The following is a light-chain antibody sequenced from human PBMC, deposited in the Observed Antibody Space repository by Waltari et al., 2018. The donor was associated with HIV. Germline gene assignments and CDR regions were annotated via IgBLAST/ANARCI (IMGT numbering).Light chain of an antibody. V-gene: IGLV2-8*01. CDR3: AAHAGSKDV. Sequence: QYALTQPPSTSGSPRQSVTISCPGTSRDVGAYNYVSWFQPHPGKAPKLMIYAVTKLPSGVPDRFSGSKSGNTASLTVSGLQAEDEADYYCAAHAGSKDVFGGGTRLTVL. CDR2: AVT. CDR1: SRDVGAYNY. J-gene: IGLJ2*01.